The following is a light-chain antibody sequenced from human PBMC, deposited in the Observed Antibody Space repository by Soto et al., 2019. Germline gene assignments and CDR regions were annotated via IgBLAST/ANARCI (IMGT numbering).Light chain of an antibody. V-gene: IGKV3-11*01. J-gene: IGKJ4*01. CDR3: QQRRDWPLT. CDR1: QSVDGY. Sequence: EIVLTQSPATLSLSPVEIAKLYFMASQSVDGYVAWFQQKPGQAPSLLIYDVSNRAVGVPARFSGSGSGTDYTLTINSLEPEDFAVYYCQQRRDWPLTFGGGTKGDIK. CDR2: DVS.